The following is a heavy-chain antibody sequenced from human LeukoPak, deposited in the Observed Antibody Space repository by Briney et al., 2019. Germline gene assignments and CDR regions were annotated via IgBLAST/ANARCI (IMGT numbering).Heavy chain of an antibody. Sequence: PGGSLRLSCAASGFSFSSFSMNWVRQAPGKGLEWVSYISGGSSFTYYVDSVKGRFTISRDNAKNSLYLQMNSLRAEDTAVYYCARDRHYDYVWGTYRQDTFDFWGQGTLVTVSS. D-gene: IGHD3-16*02. CDR2: ISGGSSFT. CDR1: GFSFSSFS. J-gene: IGHJ4*02. CDR3: ARDRHYDYVWGTYRQDTFDF. V-gene: IGHV3-21*01.